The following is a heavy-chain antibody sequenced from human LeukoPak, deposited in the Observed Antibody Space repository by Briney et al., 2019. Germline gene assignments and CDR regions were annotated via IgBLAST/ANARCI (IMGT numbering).Heavy chain of an antibody. V-gene: IGHV3-48*03. CDR2: ISRSGSTI. D-gene: IGHD3-22*01. Sequence: GGSLRLSCAASGFTFSSYEMNWVRQAPGKGLEWVSYISRSGSTIYYADSVKGRFTISRDNAKNSLYLQMNSLRAEDTAVYYCARVQGSGYADYFDYWGQGTLVTVSS. CDR3: ARVQGSGYADYFDY. CDR1: GFTFSSYE. J-gene: IGHJ4*02.